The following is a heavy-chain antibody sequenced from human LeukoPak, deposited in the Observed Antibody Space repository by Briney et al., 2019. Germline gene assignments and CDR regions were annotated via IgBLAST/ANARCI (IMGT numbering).Heavy chain of an antibody. CDR3: ARGILEWLLSGYYMDV. D-gene: IGHD3-3*01. CDR2: IYTSGST. CDR1: GGSISSYY. V-gene: IGHV4-4*07. Sequence: SETLSLTCTVSGGSISSYYWSWLRQPAGKGLEWIGRIYTSGSTNYNPSLKSRVTMSVDTSKNQFSLKLSSVTAADTAVYYCARGILEWLLSGYYMDVWGKGTTVTVSS. J-gene: IGHJ6*03.